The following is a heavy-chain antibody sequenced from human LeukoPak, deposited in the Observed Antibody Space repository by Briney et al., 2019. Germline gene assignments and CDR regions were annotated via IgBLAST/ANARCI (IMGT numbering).Heavy chain of an antibody. Sequence: ASVKVSCKASGYTFISYGISWVRQAPGQGLEWMGRISAYNGNTDYAQKFQGRLTMTTDTSTSTAYMELRSLRSDDTAVFYCARTIGGGYSYGPYFDYWGQGSLVAGSS. V-gene: IGHV1-18*01. CDR3: ARTIGGGYSYGPYFDY. CDR1: GYTFISYG. D-gene: IGHD5-18*01. CDR2: ISAYNGNT. J-gene: IGHJ4*02.